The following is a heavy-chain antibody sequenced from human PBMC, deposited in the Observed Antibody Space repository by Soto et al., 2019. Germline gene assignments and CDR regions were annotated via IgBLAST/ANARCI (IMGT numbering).Heavy chain of an antibody. D-gene: IGHD1-1*01. CDR2: LYDLDSS. CDR1: GFTISGKKY. CDR3: ATWHEREHAYDV. Sequence: DVQLVESGGGLIQPGESLRLSCGAFGFTISGKKYVAWLRHAPGKGLEWVSALYDLDSSFYADSVKGRFTTSSDRSKTTVYLQMNDLSPDDTAVYYCATWHEREHAYDVWGQGTTVAVAS. J-gene: IGHJ3*01. V-gene: IGHV3-53*01.